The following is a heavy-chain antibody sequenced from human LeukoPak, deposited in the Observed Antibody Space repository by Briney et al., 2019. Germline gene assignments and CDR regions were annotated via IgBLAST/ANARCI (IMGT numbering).Heavy chain of an antibody. D-gene: IGHD3-22*01. Sequence: ASVKVSCKVSGYSLTELSMHWVRQAPGKGLEWMGGFDPEDGETIYAQKFLGRVTMTEDISTDTAYMELSSLRSEDTSVYYCTTVRTSSYYDSSGYYWFDPWGQGTLVTVSS. CDR1: GYSLTELS. CDR3: TTVRTSSYYDSSGYYWFDP. V-gene: IGHV1-24*01. CDR2: FDPEDGET. J-gene: IGHJ5*02.